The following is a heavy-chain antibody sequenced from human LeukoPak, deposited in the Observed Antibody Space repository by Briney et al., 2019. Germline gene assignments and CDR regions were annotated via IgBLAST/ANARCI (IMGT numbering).Heavy chain of an antibody. Sequence: PGGSLRLSCAASGFTFDDYAMHWVRQAPGKGLEWVSLIYGDGRTSYADSVKGRCTISRDNSKNTLDLQVNSLRVEDTAVYYCARGLFLSGYLDAFDMWGQGTVVTVSS. D-gene: IGHD3-22*01. CDR3: ARGLFLSGYLDAFDM. CDR1: GFTFDDYA. J-gene: IGHJ3*02. V-gene: IGHV3-53*01. CDR2: IYGDGRT.